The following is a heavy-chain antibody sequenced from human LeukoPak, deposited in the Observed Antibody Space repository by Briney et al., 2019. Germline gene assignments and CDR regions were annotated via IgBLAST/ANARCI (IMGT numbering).Heavy chain of an antibody. Sequence: GASVKVSCKASGGTFSSYAISWVRQAPGQGLEWMGGIIPIFGTANYAQKFQGRVTITADESTSTAYMELSSLRSEDTAVYYCGTITGTTGDAFDIWGQGTMVTVSS. CDR1: GGTFSSYA. V-gene: IGHV1-69*13. CDR2: IIPIFGTA. J-gene: IGHJ3*02. D-gene: IGHD1-20*01. CDR3: GTITGTTGDAFDI.